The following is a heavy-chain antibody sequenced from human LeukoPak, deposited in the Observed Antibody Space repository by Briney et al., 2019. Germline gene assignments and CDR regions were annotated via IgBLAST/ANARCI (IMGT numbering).Heavy chain of an antibody. Sequence: SETLSPTCAVYGGSFSGYYWSWIRQPPGKGLEWIGEINHSGSTNYNPSLKSRVTISVDTSKNQFSLKLSSVTAADTAVYYCARGFTITGTRFDYWGQGTLVTVSS. D-gene: IGHD1-7*01. CDR2: INHSGST. CDR3: ARGFTITGTRFDY. J-gene: IGHJ4*02. V-gene: IGHV4-34*01. CDR1: GGSFSGYY.